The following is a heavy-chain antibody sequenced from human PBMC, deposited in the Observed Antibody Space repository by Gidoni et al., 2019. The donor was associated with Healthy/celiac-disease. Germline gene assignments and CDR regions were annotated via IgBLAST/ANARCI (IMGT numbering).Heavy chain of an antibody. CDR2: IKQDGSEK. D-gene: IGHD3-3*01. CDR3: ARDLGGFLEWLLLPPPYFDY. Sequence: EVQLVESGGGLVQPGGSLRLSCAASGFTFSSYWMSWVRQAPGKGLEWVANIKQDGSEKYYVDSVKGRFTISRDNAKNSLYLQMNSLRAEDTAVYYCARDLGGFLEWLLLPPPYFDYWGQGTLVTVSS. CDR1: GFTFSSYW. V-gene: IGHV3-7*01. J-gene: IGHJ4*02.